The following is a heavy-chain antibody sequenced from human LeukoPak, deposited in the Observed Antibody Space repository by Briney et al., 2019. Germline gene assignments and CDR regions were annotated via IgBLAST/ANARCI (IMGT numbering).Heavy chain of an antibody. Sequence: GESLKISGKGSGYTFSSYWIGWVRQMPGKGLEWMGIIYPGDSDTRYSPSLQGQVTISVDTSIGTAYLQWSSLKASDTAIYYCARQNDFRLDYWGQGTLVTVSS. CDR1: GYTFSSYW. CDR2: IYPGDSDT. V-gene: IGHV5-51*01. D-gene: IGHD3-3*01. J-gene: IGHJ4*02. CDR3: ARQNDFRLDY.